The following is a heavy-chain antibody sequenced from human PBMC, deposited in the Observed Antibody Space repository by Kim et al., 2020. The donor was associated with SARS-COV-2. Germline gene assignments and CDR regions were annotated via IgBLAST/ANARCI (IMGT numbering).Heavy chain of an antibody. D-gene: IGHD2-2*01. V-gene: IGHV4-34*01. J-gene: IGHJ6*02. CDR3: ARGRSSVVPAALGAYYYYYYGMDV. Sequence: INLSGSTNYSPSLKSRVTISVDTSKNQFSLKLSSVTAADTAVYYCARGRSSVVPAALGAYYYYYYGMDVWGQGTTVTVSS. CDR2: INLSGST.